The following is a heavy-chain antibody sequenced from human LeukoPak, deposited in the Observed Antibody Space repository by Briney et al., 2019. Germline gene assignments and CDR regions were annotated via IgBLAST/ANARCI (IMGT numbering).Heavy chain of an antibody. CDR2: IYSGGST. CDR3: ARVRRVPRTNWFDP. D-gene: IGHD3-10*01. CDR1: GFTVSSNY. Sequence: GGSLRLSCAASGFTVSSNYMSWVRQAPGKGLEWVSVIYSGGSTYYADSVKGRFTISRDNSKNTLYLQMNSQRAEDTAVYYCARVRRVPRTNWFDPWGQGTLVTVSS. V-gene: IGHV3-53*01. J-gene: IGHJ5*02.